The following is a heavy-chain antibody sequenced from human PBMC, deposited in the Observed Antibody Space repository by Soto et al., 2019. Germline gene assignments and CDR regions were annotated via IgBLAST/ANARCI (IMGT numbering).Heavy chain of an antibody. D-gene: IGHD3-10*01. CDR2: SSGSGDST. V-gene: IGHV3-23*01. CDR3: ARGGSGNYSHYYFDY. J-gene: IGHJ4*02. Sequence: EVQLLESGGGLVQPGGSLRLSCAASGFTFSNYAMGWVRQAPGKGLEWVSAVSSGSGDSTFYADSVKGRFTISRDNSMNTLYLQMNSLRAEDTAVYYCARGGSGNYSHYYFDYWGQGTLVTVSS. CDR1: GFTFSNYA.